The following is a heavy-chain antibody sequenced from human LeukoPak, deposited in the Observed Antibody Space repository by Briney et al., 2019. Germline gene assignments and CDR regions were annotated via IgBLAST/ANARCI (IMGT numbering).Heavy chain of an antibody. J-gene: IGHJ6*03. CDR3: ARARYSLDYMDV. CDR1: GGSISSYY. D-gene: IGHD1-26*01. Sequence: PSETLSLTCTVSGGSISSYYWSWIRQPPGKGLEWIGYIYYSGSTNYNPSLKSRVTISVGTSKNQFSLKLSSVTAADTAVYYCARARYSLDYMDVWGKGTTVTVSS. CDR2: IYYSGST. V-gene: IGHV4-59*01.